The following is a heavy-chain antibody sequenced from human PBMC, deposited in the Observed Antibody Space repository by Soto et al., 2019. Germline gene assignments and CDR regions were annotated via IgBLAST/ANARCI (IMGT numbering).Heavy chain of an antibody. D-gene: IGHD2-21*02. CDR2: IYYSGST. J-gene: IGHJ4*02. Sequence: LSLTCTVSGGSISSGGYYWSWIRQHPGKGLEWIGYIYYSGSTYYNPSLKSRVTISVDTSKNQFSLKLSSVTAADTAVYYCAREEICGGDCYLFDYWGQGTLVTVSS. CDR1: GGSISSGGYY. CDR3: AREEICGGDCYLFDY. V-gene: IGHV4-31*03.